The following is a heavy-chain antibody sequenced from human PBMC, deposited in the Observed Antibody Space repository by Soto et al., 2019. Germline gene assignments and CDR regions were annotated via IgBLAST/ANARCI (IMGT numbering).Heavy chain of an antibody. Sequence: PGGSMRLSCAASGFTFSSYAMSWVRQAPGKGLEWVSAISGSGGSTYYADSVKGRFTISRDNSKNTLYLQMNSLRAEDTAVYYCAKARPKMVTTPLLDYWGQGTLVTVSS. J-gene: IGHJ4*02. CDR1: GFTFSSYA. CDR3: AKARPKMVTTPLLDY. D-gene: IGHD4-17*01. CDR2: ISGSGGST. V-gene: IGHV3-23*01.